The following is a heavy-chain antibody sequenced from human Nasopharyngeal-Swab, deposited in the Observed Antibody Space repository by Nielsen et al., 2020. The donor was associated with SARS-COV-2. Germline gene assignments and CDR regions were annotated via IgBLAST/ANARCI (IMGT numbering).Heavy chain of an antibody. V-gene: IGHV4-59*01. D-gene: IGHD2-21*02. J-gene: IGHJ4*02. Sequence: SDTLSLTRTVSGGSISSYYWSWIRQPPGKGLEWIGYIYYSGSTNYNPSLKSRVTISVDASKNQFSLKLSSVTAADTAVYYCARERVTDKYFDYWGQGTLVTVSS. CDR1: GGSISSYY. CDR3: ARERVTDKYFDY. CDR2: IYYSGST.